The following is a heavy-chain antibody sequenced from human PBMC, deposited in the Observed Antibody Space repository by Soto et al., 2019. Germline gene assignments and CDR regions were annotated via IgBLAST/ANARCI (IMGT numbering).Heavy chain of an antibody. CDR3: AAGYYYDSSGYYFWFDP. Sequence: SVKVSCKASGGTFSSYAISWVRQAPGQGLEWMGGIIPIFGTANYAQKFQGRVTITADESTSTAYMELSSLRSEDTAVYYCAAGYYYDSSGYYFWFDPWGQGTLVTVSS. D-gene: IGHD3-22*01. CDR2: IIPIFGTA. V-gene: IGHV1-69*13. CDR1: GGTFSSYA. J-gene: IGHJ5*02.